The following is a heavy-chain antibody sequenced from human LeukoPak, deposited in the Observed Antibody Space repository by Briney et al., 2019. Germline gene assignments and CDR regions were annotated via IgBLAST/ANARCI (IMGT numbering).Heavy chain of an antibody. D-gene: IGHD6-19*01. CDR1: GGSISSSSYY. CDR3: ARDSSGLGVEDY. J-gene: IGHJ4*02. Sequence: SETLSLTCTVSGGSISSSSYYWGWIRQPPGKGLEWIGSIYYSGSTYYNPSLKSRVTISVDTSKNQFSLKLSSVTAADTAVYYCARDSSGLGVEDYWGQGTLVTVSS. V-gene: IGHV4-39*07. CDR2: IYYSGST.